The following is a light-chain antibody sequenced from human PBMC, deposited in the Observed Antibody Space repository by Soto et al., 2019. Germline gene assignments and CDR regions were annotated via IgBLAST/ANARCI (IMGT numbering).Light chain of an antibody. CDR1: QGITSY. J-gene: IGKJ4*01. Sequence: IQVTQSPSSLSAPVGDRVTITCRASQGITSYLAWYQQKPGKAPKLLIYAASALQTGVSSRFSGSGYGTDFALTISNQQPEDFATYFCQQLYSYPLTFGGGTTVEF. CDR3: QQLYSYPLT. V-gene: IGKV1-9*01. CDR2: AAS.